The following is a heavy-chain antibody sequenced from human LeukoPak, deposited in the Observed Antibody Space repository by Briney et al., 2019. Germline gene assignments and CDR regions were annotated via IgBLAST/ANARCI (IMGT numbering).Heavy chain of an antibody. J-gene: IGHJ4*02. CDR1: GFTLSNFA. Sequence: SGGSLRLSCTASGFTLSNFAMHWVRQSPDKGLQYVSAISTNGSRTFYADSVKGRFIISRDNSKNTLYLQMGSLRAEDTAVYYCALYYDSSGYYYESDYWGQGTLVTVSS. V-gene: IGHV3-64*02. CDR2: ISTNGSRT. CDR3: ALYYDSSGYYYESDY. D-gene: IGHD3-22*01.